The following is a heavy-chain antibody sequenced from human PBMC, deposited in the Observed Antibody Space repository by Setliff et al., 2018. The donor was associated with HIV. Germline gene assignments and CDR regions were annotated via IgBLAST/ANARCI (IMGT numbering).Heavy chain of an antibody. Sequence: PSETLSLTCTVSGGSISSDYYWSWIRQPPGKGLEWIGYIYSSGSTNYNPSLKSRVTISVDTSKNQFSLNLSSVTAADTAVYYCARSLGTIWGYDYWGQGTLVTVSS. CDR1: GGSISSDYY. CDR3: ARSLGTIWGYDY. D-gene: IGHD3-9*01. V-gene: IGHV4-59*01. J-gene: IGHJ4*02. CDR2: IYSSGST.